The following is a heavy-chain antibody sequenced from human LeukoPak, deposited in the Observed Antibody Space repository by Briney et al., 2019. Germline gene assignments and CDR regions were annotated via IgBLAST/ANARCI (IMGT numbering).Heavy chain of an antibody. Sequence: ASVKVSCKASGYTFTSYGISWVRQAPGQGLEWMGWISAYNGNTNYAQKLQGRVTMTTDTSTSTAYMELRSLRSDDTAVYYCAKDRGPFQLWLRRLDYWGQGTLVTISS. J-gene: IGHJ4*02. CDR2: ISAYNGNT. CDR1: GYTFTSYG. V-gene: IGHV1-18*01. D-gene: IGHD5-18*01. CDR3: AKDRGPFQLWLRRLDY.